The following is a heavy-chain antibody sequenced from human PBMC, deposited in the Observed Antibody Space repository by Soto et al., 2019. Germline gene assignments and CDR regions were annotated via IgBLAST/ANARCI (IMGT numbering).Heavy chain of an antibody. CDR1: GGSISSGDYY. J-gene: IGHJ4*02. CDR2: IYYSGST. Sequence: QVQLQESGPGLVKPSQTLSLTCTVSGGSISSGDYYWSWIRQPPGKGLEWIGYIYYSGSTYYNPSLKSRVTISVDTSKNQFSLKLSSVTAADTAVYYCARVPALAGVFGVFDYWGQGTLVTVSS. V-gene: IGHV4-30-4*01. CDR3: ARVPALAGVFGVFDY. D-gene: IGHD3-3*01.